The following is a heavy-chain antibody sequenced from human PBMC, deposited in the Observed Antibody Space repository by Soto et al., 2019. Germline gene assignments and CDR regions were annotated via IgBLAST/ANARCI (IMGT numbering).Heavy chain of an antibody. CDR2: ISGSGGST. CDR1: GFTFSSYA. Sequence: GGSLRLSCAASGFTFSSYAMSLVRQAPGKGLEWVSAISGSGGSTYYADSVKGRFTISRDNSKNTLYLQMNSLRAEDTAVYYCAKDLELAMVRYFDYWGQGTLVTVSS. CDR3: AKDLELAMVRYFDY. V-gene: IGHV3-23*01. D-gene: IGHD3-10*01. J-gene: IGHJ4*02.